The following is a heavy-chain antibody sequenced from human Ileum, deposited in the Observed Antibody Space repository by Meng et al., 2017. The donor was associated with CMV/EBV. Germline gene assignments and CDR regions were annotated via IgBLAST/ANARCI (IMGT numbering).Heavy chain of an antibody. J-gene: IGHJ4*02. CDR2: ISAYNGNT. D-gene: IGHD3-3*01. V-gene: IGHV1-18*01. Sequence: ASVKVSCKASGYTFTSHGISWVRQAPGQGLEWMGWISAYNGNTIYAQKLQGRVTITTDTSTSTTYMELRSLRSDDTAVYYCARASLTVFGGLFYYWGQGTLVTVSS. CDR3: ARASLTVFGGLFYY. CDR1: GYTFTSHG.